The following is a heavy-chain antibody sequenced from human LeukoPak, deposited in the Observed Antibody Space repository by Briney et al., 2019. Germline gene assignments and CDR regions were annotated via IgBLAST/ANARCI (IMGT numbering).Heavy chain of an antibody. CDR3: ARDPRIVGATLDAFDI. Sequence: SETLSLTCTVSGGSISGSSYYWGWIRQPPGKGLEWIGSIYYSGSTYYNPSLKSRVTISVDTSKNQFSLKLSSVTAADTAVYYCARDPRIVGATLDAFDIWGQGTMVTVSS. CDR2: IYYSGST. J-gene: IGHJ3*02. V-gene: IGHV4-39*07. CDR1: GGSISGSSYY. D-gene: IGHD1-26*01.